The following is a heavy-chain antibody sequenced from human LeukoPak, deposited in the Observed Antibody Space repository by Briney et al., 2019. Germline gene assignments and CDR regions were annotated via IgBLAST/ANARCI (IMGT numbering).Heavy chain of an antibody. CDR3: AREWVLEMATTLGY. Sequence: GALVKVSCKASGYTFTSYYMHWVRQAPGQGLKWMGIINPSGGSTSYAQKFQGRVTMTRDTSTSTVYMELSSLRAEDTAVYYCAREWVLEMATTLGYWGQGTLVTVSS. J-gene: IGHJ4*02. D-gene: IGHD5-24*01. CDR2: INPSGGST. V-gene: IGHV1-46*01. CDR1: GYTFTSYY.